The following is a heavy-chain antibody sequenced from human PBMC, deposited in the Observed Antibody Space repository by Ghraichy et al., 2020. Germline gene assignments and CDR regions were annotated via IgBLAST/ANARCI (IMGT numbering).Heavy chain of an antibody. CDR1: GFTFSSYA. J-gene: IGHJ4*01. V-gene: IGHV3-23*01. Sequence: GGSLRLSCAASGFTFSSYAMNWVRQAPGKGLEWVSAISGSGVRTYYADSVEGRFTISRDNSKNTLYLKMNSLRAEDTAVYYCERDSLPFYGDSYYFDSWGLGSLFTVSS. CDR2: ISGSGVRT. D-gene: IGHD4-17*01. CDR3: ERDSLPFYGDSYYFDS.